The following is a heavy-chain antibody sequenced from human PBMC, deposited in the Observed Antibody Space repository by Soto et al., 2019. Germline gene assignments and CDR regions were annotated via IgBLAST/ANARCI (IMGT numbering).Heavy chain of an antibody. Sequence: QVQLVQSGAEVKKPGASVKVSCKASGYTFTSYDIKWVRQATGQGLEWMVWMNPSTGSTGFAQKFQGRVTMISNTSISTAYLELSSLTSEDTAVYYCARGRLVAGTVDYWGQGTLVAVYS. CDR3: ARGRLVAGTVDY. J-gene: IGHJ4*02. V-gene: IGHV1-8*01. CDR1: GYTFTSYD. CDR2: MNPSTGST. D-gene: IGHD6-19*01.